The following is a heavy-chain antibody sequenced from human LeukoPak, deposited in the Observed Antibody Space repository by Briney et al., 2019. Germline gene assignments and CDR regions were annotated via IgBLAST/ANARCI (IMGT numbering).Heavy chain of an antibody. J-gene: IGHJ6*02. V-gene: IGHV3-15*01. D-gene: IGHD2-8*01. CDR3: TTENGYYYYYGMDV. CDR2: IKSKTDGGTT. CDR1: GFTFSNAW. Sequence: PGGSLRLSCAASGFTFSNAWMSWVRQAPGKGLEWVGRIKSKTDGGTTDYAAPVKGRFTISRDDSKNTLYLQMNSLKTEDTAVYYCTTENGYYYYYGMDVWGQGTTVTVSS.